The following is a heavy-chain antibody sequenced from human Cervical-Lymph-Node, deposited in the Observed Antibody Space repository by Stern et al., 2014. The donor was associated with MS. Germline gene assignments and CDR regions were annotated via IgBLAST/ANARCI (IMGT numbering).Heavy chain of an antibody. CDR3: ARGGVIYTQDRNGFDV. CDR2: IYHSGLT. Sequence: VQLVESGSGQAKPSQTLSLTCAVSGGSISSGGSSWNWIRQPPGKGLEWIGFIYHSGLTYYNPSLKGRVFISVDTSKNQFALNLRSVTAADTAVYYCARGGVIYTQDRNGFDVWGQGTMVTVSS. CDR1: GGSISSGGSS. J-gene: IGHJ3*01. V-gene: IGHV4-30-2*01. D-gene: IGHD2-21*01.